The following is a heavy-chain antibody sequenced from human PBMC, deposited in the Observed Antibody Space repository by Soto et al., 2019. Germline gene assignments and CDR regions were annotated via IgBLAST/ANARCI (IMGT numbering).Heavy chain of an antibody. CDR2: INAGNGNK. V-gene: IGHV1-3*01. J-gene: IGHJ4*02. D-gene: IGHD3-3*01. CDR3: ARGSGAWNYDFWSGYYS. CDR1: GYTFTSYA. Sequence: ASVKVSCEASGYTFTSYAIHWVRQAPGQRPEWMGWINAGNGNKKYSQKFQGRVTITRDTSASTAYMELSSLRSEDTAVYYCARGSGAWNYDFWSGYYSWGQGTLGNVSS.